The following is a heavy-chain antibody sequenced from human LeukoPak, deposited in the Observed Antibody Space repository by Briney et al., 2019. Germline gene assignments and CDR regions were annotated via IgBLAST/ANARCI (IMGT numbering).Heavy chain of an antibody. CDR3: ARRYSSNWDFDY. Sequence: ASVNVSYTSSVYTFTIYDINWVRQAPGQGREGLGWVDPRSGNTGCAQKFQDRVTMTRDTSINTAYMELSSLDFEDTAVYYCARRYSSNWDFDYWGQGTLITVSS. CDR2: VDPRSGNT. J-gene: IGHJ4*02. V-gene: IGHV1-8*01. CDR1: VYTFTIYD. D-gene: IGHD6-13*01.